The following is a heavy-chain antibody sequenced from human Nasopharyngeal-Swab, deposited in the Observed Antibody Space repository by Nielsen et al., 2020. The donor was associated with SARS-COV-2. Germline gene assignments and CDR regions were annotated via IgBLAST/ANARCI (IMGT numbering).Heavy chain of an antibody. V-gene: IGHV3-9*01. CDR3: AKAVTGTRGYYFDY. CDR1: GFTFDDYV. Sequence: SLKISCAASGFTFDDYVMHWVRQAPGKGLEWVSGISWNSNSIDYADSVKGRFLISRDNTKNSLYLQMNSLRPEDTALYYCAKAVTGTRGYYFDYWGQGTLVTVSS. D-gene: IGHD6-19*01. J-gene: IGHJ4*02. CDR2: ISWNSNSI.